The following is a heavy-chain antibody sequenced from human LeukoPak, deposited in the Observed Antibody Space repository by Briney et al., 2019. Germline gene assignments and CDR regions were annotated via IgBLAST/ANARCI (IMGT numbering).Heavy chain of an antibody. V-gene: IGHV4-59*08. J-gene: IGHJ3*02. D-gene: IGHD6-13*01. CDR1: LVSLTGYY. CDR2: IYYRGST. CDR3: ARHWVAYNSPSNVLDI. Sequence: ETLSLTRIVSLVSLTGYYWGSIRQPPRKGLEWIGDIYYRGSTNYNPSLKSRVTMSGDTSKNQLSLRLSSVTAADTAVYYCARHWVAYNSPSNVLDIWGQGTMVTVSS.